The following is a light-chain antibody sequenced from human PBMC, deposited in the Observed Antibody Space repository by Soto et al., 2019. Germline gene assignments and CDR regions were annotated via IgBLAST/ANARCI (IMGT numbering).Light chain of an antibody. CDR2: DPS. CDR3: QQYDNLPSIT. Sequence: DIQMTQSPSSLSASVGDRVTITCQASQDISNYLNWYQQKPGKAPKLLIYDPSNLEKGVPSRFSGSRSGTDFTFTISNLQPEDIATYYCQQYDNLPSITFGQGTRLEMK. V-gene: IGKV1-33*01. J-gene: IGKJ5*01. CDR1: QDISNY.